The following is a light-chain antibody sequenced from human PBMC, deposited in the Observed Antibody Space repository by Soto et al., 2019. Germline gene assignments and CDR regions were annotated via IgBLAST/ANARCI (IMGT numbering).Light chain of an antibody. J-gene: IGKJ1*01. CDR3: QHYNSYPEA. CDR1: QSIRSY. CDR2: AAA. V-gene: IGKV1-39*01. Sequence: IQMTQSPSSLSASVGDSVPITCRASQSIRSYSNRYQHKPGKSPKLLIYAAASLQSGVPSRFRGSGSGTEITLTIRSLQPDDFATYDCQHYNSYPEAFGQGPKVDTK.